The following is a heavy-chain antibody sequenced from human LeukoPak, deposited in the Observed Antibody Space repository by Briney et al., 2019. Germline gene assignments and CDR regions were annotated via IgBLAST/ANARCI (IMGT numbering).Heavy chain of an antibody. CDR2: ISPSSSST. CDR1: GFTFSDYY. V-gene: IGHV3-11*03. Sequence: GGSLRLSCAASGFTFSDYYMTWIRQAPGKGLAWVSHISPSSSSTPYADSVKGLFTISRDNAKNSLYLQMNSLRAEDTAVYYCARLGTIAAAGSPDYWGQGTLVTVSS. J-gene: IGHJ4*01. D-gene: IGHD6-13*01. CDR3: ARLGTIAAAGSPDY.